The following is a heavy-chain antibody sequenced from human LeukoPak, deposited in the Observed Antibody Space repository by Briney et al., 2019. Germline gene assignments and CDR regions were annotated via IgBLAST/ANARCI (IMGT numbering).Heavy chain of an antibody. Sequence: GGSLRLSCAASGFTFSSYAMHWVRQAPGEWLEWVAVISYDGSNKYFADSVKGRFTISRDNSKNTLFLQMNSLRAEDTAVYYCAKGLHTLNYWGQGTLVTVSS. CDR3: AKGLHTLNY. J-gene: IGHJ4*02. CDR1: GFTFSSYA. D-gene: IGHD2/OR15-2a*01. V-gene: IGHV3-30*04. CDR2: ISYDGSNK.